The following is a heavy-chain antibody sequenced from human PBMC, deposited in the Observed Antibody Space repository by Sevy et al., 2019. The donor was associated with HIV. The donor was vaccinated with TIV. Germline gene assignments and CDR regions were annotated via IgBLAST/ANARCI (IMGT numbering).Heavy chain of an antibody. J-gene: IGHJ4*02. CDR2: IKQDGSVK. D-gene: IGHD6-13*01. CDR1: GFTFSSYN. Sequence: GGSLRLSCAASGFTFSSYNINWVRQAPGKGLEWVANIKQDGSVKYYVDSVKGRFTISRDNARNLVYLQMSSLTAEDTALYYCVRAIAADASLWGQGTLVTVSS. CDR3: VRAIAADASL. V-gene: IGHV3-7*01.